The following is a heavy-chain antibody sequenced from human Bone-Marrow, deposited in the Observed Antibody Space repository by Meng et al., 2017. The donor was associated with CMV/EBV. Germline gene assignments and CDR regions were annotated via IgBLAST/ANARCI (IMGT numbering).Heavy chain of an antibody. Sequence: ASVKVSCKASGYTFTGYYMHWVRQAPGQGLEWMGWINPNSGGTNYAQKFQGRVTMTRDTSISTAYMELSRLRSDDTAVYYCARLRSVGVGWFHTRRPSALDPWGQGTLVTVSS. CDR2: INPNSGGT. D-gene: IGHD3-3*01. CDR1: GYTFTGYY. CDR3: ARLRSVGVGWFHTRRPSALDP. J-gene: IGHJ5*02. V-gene: IGHV1-2*02.